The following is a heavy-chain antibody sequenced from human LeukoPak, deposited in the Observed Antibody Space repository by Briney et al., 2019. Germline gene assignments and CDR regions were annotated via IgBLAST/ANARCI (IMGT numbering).Heavy chain of an antibody. CDR3: ARDRGLLYGSSGCLDS. D-gene: IGHD6-19*01. V-gene: IGHV1-46*01. Sequence: GASVKVSCKASGYTFTSYYMHWVRQAPGQGLQWMGLNNPSSGTTSYAQKFQGRVTMTRDTSTSTVYMELSSLTSEDTAVYYCARDRGLLYGSSGCLDSWGQGTLVTVSS. CDR1: GYTFTSYY. CDR2: NNPSSGTT. J-gene: IGHJ4*02.